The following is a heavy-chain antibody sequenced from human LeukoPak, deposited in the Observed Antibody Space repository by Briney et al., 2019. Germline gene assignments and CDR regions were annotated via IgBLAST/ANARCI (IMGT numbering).Heavy chain of an antibody. Sequence: SETLSLTCTVSGGSISSYYWSWIRQPAGKGLEWIGRIYTSGSTNYNPSLKSRVTMSVDTSKNQFSLKLSSVTAADTAVYYCARSVVPAAIRGSYYFDYWGQGTLVTVSS. CDR2: IYTSGST. V-gene: IGHV4-4*07. J-gene: IGHJ4*02. D-gene: IGHD2-2*01. CDR3: ARSVVPAAIRGSYYFDY. CDR1: GGSISSYY.